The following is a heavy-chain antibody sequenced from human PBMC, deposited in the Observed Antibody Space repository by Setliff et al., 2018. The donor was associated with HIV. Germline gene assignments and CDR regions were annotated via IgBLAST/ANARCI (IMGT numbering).Heavy chain of an antibody. CDR2: IYYSGTT. CDR1: GGSISSSSYY. D-gene: IGHD6-6*01. Sequence: ASETLSLTCTVSGGSISSSSYYWGWIRQPPGKGLEWIGSIYYSGTTHYNPSLKSRVAMSVDTSRNQFSLDLTSVTPADTAVYYCARLRVSSSSQTFDHWGQGILVTVS. J-gene: IGHJ4*02. CDR3: ARLRVSSSSQTFDH. V-gene: IGHV4-39*07.